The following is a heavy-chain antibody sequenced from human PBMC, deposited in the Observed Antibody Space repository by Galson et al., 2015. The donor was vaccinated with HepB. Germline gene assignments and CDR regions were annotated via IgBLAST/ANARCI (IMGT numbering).Heavy chain of an antibody. CDR1: GYTFISNN. V-gene: IGHV1-8*01. D-gene: IGHD2-8*01. CDR2: MNPNSGKT. Sequence: SVKVSCKASGYTFISNNINWVRQATGQGLEWMGWMNPNSGKTAYAQKFQGRVTMTRDISINTVYMELSSLRTEDTAVYYCARDIAPIGYFYYMDVWGTGTTVTVSS. CDR3: ARDIAPIGYFYYMDV. J-gene: IGHJ6*03.